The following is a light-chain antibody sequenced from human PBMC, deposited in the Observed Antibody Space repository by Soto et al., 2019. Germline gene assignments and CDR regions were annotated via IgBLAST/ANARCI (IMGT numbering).Light chain of an antibody. CDR2: EVS. CDR1: SSDIGAYNR. Sequence: QSALTQPASVSGSPGQSITISCTGTSSDIGAYNRVSWYQQHPGKAPKLMIFEVSNRPSGVSSRFSGSKSGYTASLTSSGLQAEDEADYYCPSFTTSSTPCVFGPGTKLTVL. V-gene: IGLV2-14*01. CDR3: PSFTTSSTPCV. J-gene: IGLJ1*01.